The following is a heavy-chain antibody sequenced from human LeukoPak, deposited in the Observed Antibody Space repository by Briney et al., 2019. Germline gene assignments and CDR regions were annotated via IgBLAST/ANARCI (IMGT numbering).Heavy chain of an antibody. CDR3: ARCYSRTIDY. CDR2: IYYRGST. Sequence: SETLSLTFTVSGGSISSSSYFWGWIRQPPGKGLEWVGSIYYRGSTYYNPSLKSRVTISVDTSKNQFSLKLSSVTAADTAVYYCARCYSRTIDYWGQGTLVTVSS. V-gene: IGHV4-39*07. J-gene: IGHJ4*02. D-gene: IGHD6-13*01. CDR1: GGSISSSSYF.